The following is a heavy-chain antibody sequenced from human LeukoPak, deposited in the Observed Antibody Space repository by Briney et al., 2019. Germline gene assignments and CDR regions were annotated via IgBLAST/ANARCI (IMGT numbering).Heavy chain of an antibody. D-gene: IGHD5-12*01. J-gene: IGHJ4*02. Sequence: PSETLSLTCTVSGGSISSYYWSWIRQPAGKGLEWIGRIYNSGSTNYNPSLKSRVTMSVDTSKNQFSLKLSSVTAADTAVYYCARDSVRLATIWYYFDYWGQGTLVTVSS. V-gene: IGHV4-4*07. CDR2: IYNSGST. CDR1: GGSISSYY. CDR3: ARDSVRLATIWYYFDY.